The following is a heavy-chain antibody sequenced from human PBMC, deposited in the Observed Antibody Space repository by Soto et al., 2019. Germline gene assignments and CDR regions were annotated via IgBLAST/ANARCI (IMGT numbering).Heavy chain of an antibody. V-gene: IGHV4-38-2*02. CDR1: GYSISTGFN. CDR2: IYHSGST. J-gene: IGHJ4*02. D-gene: IGHD2-2*01. CDR3: ARDWGTGFYQLDS. Sequence: QVHLQESGPGLVKPSETLSLTCAVSGYSISTGFNWAWIRQPPGKGLEWIGSIYHSGSTYYNLSLKSRVTISSDASKNQISLKLSSVPAADTALYYWARDWGTGFYQLDSWGQGTLVTVSS.